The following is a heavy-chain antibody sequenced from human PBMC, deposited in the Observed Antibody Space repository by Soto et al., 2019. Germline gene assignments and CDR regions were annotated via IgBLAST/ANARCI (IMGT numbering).Heavy chain of an antibody. CDR2: INHSGST. D-gene: IGHD6-6*01. Sequence: QVQLQQWGAGLLKPSETLSLTSAVYGGSFSGYYWSWIRQPPGKGREWIGEINHSGSTNYNPSLKSRVTISVDTSKNQFSLKLSSVTAADTAVYYCASKKVDSSSLDFDYWGQGTLVTVSS. V-gene: IGHV4-34*01. CDR1: GGSFSGYY. J-gene: IGHJ4*02. CDR3: ASKKVDSSSLDFDY.